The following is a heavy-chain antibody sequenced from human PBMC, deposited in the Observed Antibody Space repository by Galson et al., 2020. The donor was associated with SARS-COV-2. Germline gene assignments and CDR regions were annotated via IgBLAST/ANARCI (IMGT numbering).Heavy chain of an antibody. CDR1: GFTFNNYV. Sequence: GESLKISCAASGFTFNNYVMHWVRQAPGKGLEWVAVISYDGSKKYYADSVKGRFTFSRDNSKNTAQLQMNSLRPEDTAVYYCAREYIPGSRSAAGPGYIYGMDVWGQGTLVTVS. D-gene: IGHD6-13*01. V-gene: IGHV3-30*03. J-gene: IGHJ6*02. CDR3: AREYIPGSRSAAGPGYIYGMDV. CDR2: ISYDGSKK.